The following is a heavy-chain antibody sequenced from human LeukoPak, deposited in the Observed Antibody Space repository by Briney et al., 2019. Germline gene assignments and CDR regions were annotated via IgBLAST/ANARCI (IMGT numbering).Heavy chain of an antibody. CDR1: GGSMNTFY. Sequence: PSETMSLTSTVSGGSMNTFYWHWIRRPAGRGLEWVGCIYSSGTNNYHRSLKSRVTMSLDTSQNQFSLTLRSVTAADTAVYYCARGGSWYNWFDPWGQGTLVTVSS. CDR2: IYSSGTN. CDR3: ARGGSWYNWFDP. V-gene: IGHV4-4*07. D-gene: IGHD1-26*01. J-gene: IGHJ5*02.